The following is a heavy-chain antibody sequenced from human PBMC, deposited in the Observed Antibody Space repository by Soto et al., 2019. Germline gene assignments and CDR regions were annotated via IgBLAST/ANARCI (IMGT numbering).Heavy chain of an antibody. CDR3: AAYSSSWYLNWFDP. Sequence: SETLSLTCTVSGGSISRGGYYCSWIRQHPGQGLVWIGYIYYSGSTYYNPSLKRRVTIPVDTSKNQFSLKLSSETAAATAVYHCAAYSSSWYLNWFDPWGQGTLVTVSS. V-gene: IGHV4-31*03. J-gene: IGHJ5*02. D-gene: IGHD6-13*01. CDR1: GGSISRGGYY. CDR2: IYYSGST.